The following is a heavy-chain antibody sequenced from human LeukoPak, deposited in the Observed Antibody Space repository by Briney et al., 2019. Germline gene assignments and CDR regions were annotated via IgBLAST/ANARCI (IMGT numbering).Heavy chain of an antibody. CDR1: GGSFINYY. Sequence: PSETLSLTSTVYGGSFINYYWSWIRQPPGKGLEWIGEINHSGSTNYNASLKSRVTISLDTSKNQFSLKLSSVTAADTAVYYCARATYCSGGRCHNGMDVWGQGTTVTVSS. V-gene: IGHV4-34*01. J-gene: IGHJ6*02. D-gene: IGHD2-15*01. CDR3: ARATYCSGGRCHNGMDV. CDR2: INHSGST.